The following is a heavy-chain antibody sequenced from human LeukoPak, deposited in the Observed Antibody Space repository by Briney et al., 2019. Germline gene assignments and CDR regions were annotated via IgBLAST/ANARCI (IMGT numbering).Heavy chain of an antibody. V-gene: IGHV5-51*01. CDR2: IYPGDSDT. CDR3: VRRGEGGYEYCDP. J-gene: IGHJ5*02. D-gene: IGHD3-16*01. CDR1: GYNFNTSW. Sequence: GESLQISCKGSGYNFNTSWIGWVRQMPGKGLEWMGIIYPGDSDTRYNPSFQGQVTLSADKSISTAYLQWSSLKTSESATHHCVRRGEGGYEYCDPSGDRTPGTVSS.